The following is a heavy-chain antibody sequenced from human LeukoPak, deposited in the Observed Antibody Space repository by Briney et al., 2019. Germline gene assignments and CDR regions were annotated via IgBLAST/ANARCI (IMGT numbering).Heavy chain of an antibody. V-gene: IGHV4-59*01. CDR3: GRYSGSYYFLDY. Sequence: PSETLSLTCTASGCSFSSSYWSWIRQPPGKGLEYIGNIYYSGSTTYNPSLKSRVTMSVVTSKNQFSLKLNSVTAADTAVYYCGRYSGSYYFLDYWGEGTLVSVAT. CDR1: GCSFSSSY. J-gene: IGHJ4*02. D-gene: IGHD1-26*01. CDR2: IYYSGST.